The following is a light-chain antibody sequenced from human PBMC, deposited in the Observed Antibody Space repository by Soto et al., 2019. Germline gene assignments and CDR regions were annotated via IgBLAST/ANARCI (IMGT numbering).Light chain of an antibody. CDR2: DST. CDR1: QSIHTS. V-gene: IGKV3D-15*01. J-gene: IGKJ5*01. Sequence: TQSPATLSLSPGERATLSCRASQSIHTSLAWYQQKPGQPPRLVVYDSTLRANGVPDRFGGGRSGTEFTLTISSLQSEDFAVYYCQQYNNWPFITFGQGTRLEI. CDR3: QQYNNWPFIT.